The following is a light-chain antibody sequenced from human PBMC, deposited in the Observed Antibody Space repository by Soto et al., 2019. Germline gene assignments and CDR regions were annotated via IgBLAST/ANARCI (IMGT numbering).Light chain of an antibody. CDR2: SNN. CDR3: AAWDDSLNGFYV. CDR1: SSNIGSNT. V-gene: IGLV1-44*01. Sequence: QSALTQPPSASGTPVQRVTISCSGSSSNIGSNTVSWYQQLPGTAPKLLIYSNNQRPSGVPDRFSGSKSGTSASLAISGLQSEDEADYYCAAWDDSLNGFYVFGTGTKVTVL. J-gene: IGLJ1*01.